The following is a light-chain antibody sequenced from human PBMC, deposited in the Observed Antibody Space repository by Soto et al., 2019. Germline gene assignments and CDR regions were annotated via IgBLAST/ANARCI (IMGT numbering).Light chain of an antibody. CDR3: QQRNSFPFT. CDR2: GAS. Sequence: DIQMTQSPSSVSASVGDRVTITCRASQGISNWLAWYQQKPGKAPNLLIYGASNLQSGVPSRFSGSGSGTDFTLTSSSLQPEAFATYYCQQRNSFPFTFGQGTRLDIK. V-gene: IGKV1-12*01. J-gene: IGKJ2*01. CDR1: QGISNW.